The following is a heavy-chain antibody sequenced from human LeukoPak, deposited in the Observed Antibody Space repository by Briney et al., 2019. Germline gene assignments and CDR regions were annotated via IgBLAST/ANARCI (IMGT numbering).Heavy chain of an antibody. D-gene: IGHD3-16*01. J-gene: IGHJ6*02. CDR3: AALRRGKYGMDV. CDR1: GFTFSSYS. CDR2: ISSSRSYI. V-gene: IGHV3-21*01. Sequence: PGGSLRLSCAASGFTFSSYSMNWVRQAPGKGLEWVSSISSSRSYIYYADSVKGRFTISRDNAKNSLYLQMNSLRAEDTAVYYCAALRRGKYGMDVWGQGTTVTVSS.